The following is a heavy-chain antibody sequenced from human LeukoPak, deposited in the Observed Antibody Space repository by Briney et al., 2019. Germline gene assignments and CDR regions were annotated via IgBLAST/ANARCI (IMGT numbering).Heavy chain of an antibody. D-gene: IGHD3-3*01. CDR3: AKDGQGVGVTYYDFWRLYYYYGMDV. V-gene: IGHV3-23*01. J-gene: IGHJ6*02. CDR1: GFTFSSYA. Sequence: PGGSLRLSCAASGFTFSSYAMSWVRQAPGKGLEWVSAISGSGGSTYYADSVKGRFTISRDNSKNTLYLQMNSLRAEDTAVYYCAKDGQGVGVTYYDFWRLYYYYGMDVWGQGTTVTVSS. CDR2: ISGSGGST.